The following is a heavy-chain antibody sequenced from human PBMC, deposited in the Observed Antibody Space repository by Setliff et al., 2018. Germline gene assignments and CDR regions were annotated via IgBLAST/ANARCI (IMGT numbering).Heavy chain of an antibody. CDR3: ARDQAYIFCVPHSFDP. J-gene: IGHJ5*02. D-gene: IGHD2-21*01. CDR1: GFTFSSYW. CDR2: IKQDGSEK. V-gene: IGHV3-7*01. Sequence: GGSLRLSCAASGFTFSSYWMSWVRQAPGKGLEWVANIKQDGSEKYYVDSVKGRFTISRDNAKNSLYLQMNSLRVEDTAVYYCARDQAYIFCVPHSFDPWGQGTLVTVSS.